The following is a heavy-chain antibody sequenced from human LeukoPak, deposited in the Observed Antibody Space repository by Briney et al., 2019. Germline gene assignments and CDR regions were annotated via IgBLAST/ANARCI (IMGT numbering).Heavy chain of an antibody. D-gene: IGHD1-1*01. CDR2: INPDSGST. CDR1: GYTFTDYY. CDR3: ARAVFYNTIDY. Sequence: GASVKVSCKASGYTFTDYYIHWLRQAPGQGLEWVGWINPDSGSTSYEQRFKGRVTMTRATSISTAYIELNRLTSDDTAVYYCARAVFYNTIDYWGQGTLVTVSS. J-gene: IGHJ4*02. V-gene: IGHV1-2*02.